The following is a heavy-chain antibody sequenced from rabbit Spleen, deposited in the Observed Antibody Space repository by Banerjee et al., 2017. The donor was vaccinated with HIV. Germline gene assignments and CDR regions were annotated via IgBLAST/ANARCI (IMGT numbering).Heavy chain of an antibody. CDR2: IYTGGSGST. D-gene: IGHD1-1*01. Sequence: QSLEESGGGLVQPEGSLTLTCTASGFSLSSSYYMCWVRQAPGKGLEWIACIYTGGSGSTAYASWAKGRFTMSRTSSTTVTLQMTSLTAADTATYFCARDLVAVIGWNFNLWGPGTLVTVS. V-gene: IGHV1S40*01. CDR3: ARDLVAVIGWNFNL. J-gene: IGHJ4*01. CDR1: GFSLSSSYY.